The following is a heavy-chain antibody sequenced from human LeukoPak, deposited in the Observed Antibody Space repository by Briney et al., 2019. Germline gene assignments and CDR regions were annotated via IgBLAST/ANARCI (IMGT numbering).Heavy chain of an antibody. CDR1: GYTFTTYG. D-gene: IGHD1/OR15-1a*01. J-gene: IGHJ4*02. CDR2: ISGYNGNT. CDR3: ARDLEQHSDY. Sequence: ASVRVSCKASGYTFTTYGISWVRQAPGQGLEWMGWISGYNGNTNYAQKLQGRVTITKDTYTRTAYMELRSLSADDTAVYYCARDLEQHSDYWGQGTLVTVSS. V-gene: IGHV1-18*01.